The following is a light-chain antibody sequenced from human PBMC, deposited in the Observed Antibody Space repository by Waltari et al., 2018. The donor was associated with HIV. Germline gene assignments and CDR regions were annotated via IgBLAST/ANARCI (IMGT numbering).Light chain of an antibody. CDR1: QSVSSNY. J-gene: IGKJ2*01. V-gene: IGKV3-20*01. Sequence: EIVLTQSPGTLSLSPGAGATLSCRASQSVSSNYLAWYQQKPGQAPRLLIYAALNRATGIPDRFSGSGSGADFTLTISRLEPQDFVVYYCQQYGSSPYTFGQGTKLGIK. CDR2: AAL. CDR3: QQYGSSPYT.